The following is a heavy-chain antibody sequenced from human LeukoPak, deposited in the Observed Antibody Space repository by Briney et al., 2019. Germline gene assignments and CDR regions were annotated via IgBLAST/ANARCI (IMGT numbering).Heavy chain of an antibody. D-gene: IGHD3-22*01. V-gene: IGHV4-59*08. Sequence: SETLSLTCTVSGGPISSYYWSWIRQSPGKGLEWIGNIYDSGSSKYNRSLKIRVTMSPDTYKNQFSLKLSSVTAADTAVYYCARLESGVLVDPYYYDSTGYYYRGYFDSWGQGTLVTVSS. CDR3: ARLESGVLVDPYYYDSTGYYYRGYFDS. CDR2: IYDSGSS. J-gene: IGHJ4*02. CDR1: GGPISSYY.